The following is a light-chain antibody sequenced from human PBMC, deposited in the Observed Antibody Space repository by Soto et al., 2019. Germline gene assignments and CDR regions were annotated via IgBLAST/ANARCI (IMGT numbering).Light chain of an antibody. V-gene: IGLV4-69*01. CDR2: LNNDGSH. J-gene: IGLJ2*01. CDR3: QTWDTGISVV. CDR1: SGHSNYA. Sequence: QSVLTQSPSASASLGASVKLTCTLSSGHSNYAIAWHQQQPEKGPRYLMKLNNDGSHSKGDGIPDRFSCSSSGAERYLTISSLQSEDESDYYCQTWDTGISVVFGGGTKLTVL.